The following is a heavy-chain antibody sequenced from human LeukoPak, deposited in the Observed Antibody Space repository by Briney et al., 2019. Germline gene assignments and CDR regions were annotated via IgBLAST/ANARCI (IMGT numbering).Heavy chain of an antibody. J-gene: IGHJ5*02. CDR2: VSGNGAKT. Sequence: GGSLRLSCAASGLTFSRHAVHWVRQAPGKGLEYVSSVSGNGAKTYYSDSVKGRVTISRDNLRNRLFLQMSSLRPEERGVYYCVVQPEFSGQGVHDHWGQGTLVTVSS. CDR1: GLTFSRHA. CDR3: VVQPEFSGQGVHDH. V-gene: IGHV3-64D*06. D-gene: IGHD5-12*01.